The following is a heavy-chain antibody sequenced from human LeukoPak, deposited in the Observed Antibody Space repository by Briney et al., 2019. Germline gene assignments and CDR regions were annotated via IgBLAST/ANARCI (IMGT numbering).Heavy chain of an antibody. J-gene: IGHJ4*02. Sequence: GASVKVSCKASGYTFTSYGISWVRQAPGQGLEWMGWISAYNGNTNYGQKLQGRVTMTIDTSTSTAYMELRSLKSDDTAVYYCARDHQVGPTDYWGQGTLVTVSS. D-gene: IGHD1-26*01. CDR2: ISAYNGNT. CDR1: GYTFTSYG. V-gene: IGHV1-18*01. CDR3: ARDHQVGPTDY.